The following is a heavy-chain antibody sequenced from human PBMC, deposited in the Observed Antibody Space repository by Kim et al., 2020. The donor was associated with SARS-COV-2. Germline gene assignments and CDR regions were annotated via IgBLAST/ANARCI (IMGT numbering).Heavy chain of an antibody. D-gene: IGHD2-15*01. CDR2: ISYDGSNK. Sequence: GGSLRLSCAASGFTFSSYAMHWVRQAPGKGLEWVAVISYDGSNKYYADSVKGRFTISRDNSKNTLYLQMNSLRAEDTAVYYCASRGGSDFDYWGQGTLVT. J-gene: IGHJ4*02. V-gene: IGHV3-30*04. CDR3: ASRGGSDFDY. CDR1: GFTFSSYA.